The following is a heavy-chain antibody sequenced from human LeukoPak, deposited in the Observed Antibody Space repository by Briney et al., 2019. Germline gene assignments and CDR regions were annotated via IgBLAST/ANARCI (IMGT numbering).Heavy chain of an antibody. J-gene: IGHJ3*02. Sequence: GGSLRLSCAASGFTFSDYWVTWIRQAPGKGLEWVSSISSSSSSYIYYADSMKGRFTISRDNAKNSLYLQMNSLRAEDTAVYYCARGGLIAAVFAFDIWGQGTMVTVSS. CDR2: ISSSSSSYI. CDR3: ARGGLIAAVFAFDI. D-gene: IGHD6-13*01. CDR1: GFTFSDYW. V-gene: IGHV3-21*01.